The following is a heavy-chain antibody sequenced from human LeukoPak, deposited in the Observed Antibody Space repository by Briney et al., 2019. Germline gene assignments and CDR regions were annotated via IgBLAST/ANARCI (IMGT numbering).Heavy chain of an antibody. J-gene: IGHJ4*02. CDR3: ARAVTSDY. CDR1: GFTFSTYE. V-gene: IGHV3-48*03. CDR2: IGSSGSTI. Sequence: GGSLRLSCAASGFTFSTYEMNWVRQAPGKGLEWVSYIGSSGSTIYYAGSVKGRFTVSRDNAKNSLYLQMNSLRAEDTAFYYCARAVTSDYWGQGTLVTVSP.